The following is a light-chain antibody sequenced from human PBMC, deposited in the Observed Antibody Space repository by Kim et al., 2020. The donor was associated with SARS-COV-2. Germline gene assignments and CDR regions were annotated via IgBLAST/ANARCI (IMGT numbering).Light chain of an antibody. J-gene: IGKJ5*01. Sequence: GERDNRSCRACRSIRSNYLVWSHQKPGRAHRPRIYGTASRATGIADRFSGSGSGTDFTLTISRREPEDVAVYYCQQHGSTPGITFGQGTRLEIK. V-gene: IGKV3-20*01. CDR2: GTA. CDR3: QQHGSTPGIT. CDR1: RSIRSNY.